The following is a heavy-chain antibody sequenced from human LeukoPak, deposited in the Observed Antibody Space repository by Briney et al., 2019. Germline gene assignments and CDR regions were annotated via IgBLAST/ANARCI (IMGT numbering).Heavy chain of an antibody. J-gene: IGHJ4*02. CDR3: AKVVGTMIGVSAAMDY. Sequence: WESLSLSCAVSGFTFSSYAMSWVRQAPGKGHEWVSEISASGGSTYYADSVKGRSTISRDTSKNTLYLQMNCMSAEDTAVYYCAKVVGTMIGVSAAMDYWGQGTLFTVPS. V-gene: IGHV3-23*01. D-gene: IGHD3-22*01. CDR1: GFTFSSYA. CDR2: ISASGGST.